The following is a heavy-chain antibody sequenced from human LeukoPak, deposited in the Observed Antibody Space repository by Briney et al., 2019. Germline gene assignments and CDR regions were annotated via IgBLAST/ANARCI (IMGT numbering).Heavy chain of an antibody. D-gene: IGHD3-16*01. J-gene: IGHJ6*02. CDR2: IIPILGIA. Sequence: SVKVSCKASGYTFTGYYIHWVRQAPGQGLEWMGRIIPILGIANYAQKFQGRVTITADKSTSTAYMELSSLRSEDTAVYYCARFGEKVTNYYYYGMDVWGQGTTVTVSS. V-gene: IGHV1-69*02. CDR3: ARFGEKVTNYYYYGMDV. CDR1: GYTFTGYY.